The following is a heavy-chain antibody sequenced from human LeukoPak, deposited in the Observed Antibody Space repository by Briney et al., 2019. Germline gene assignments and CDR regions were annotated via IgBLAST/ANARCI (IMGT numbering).Heavy chain of an antibody. V-gene: IGHV1-2*02. CDR2: INPNSGGT. D-gene: IGHD6-6*01. CDR1: GYTFTGYY. J-gene: IGHJ4*02. CDR3: ARDGGDFYSSSLGY. Sequence: ASVKVSCKASGYTFTGYYMHWVRQAPGQGLEWMGWINPNSGGTNYAQKFQGRVNMTRETSISTAYMELSRLRSDDTAVYYCARDGGDFYSSSLGYWGQGTLVTVSS.